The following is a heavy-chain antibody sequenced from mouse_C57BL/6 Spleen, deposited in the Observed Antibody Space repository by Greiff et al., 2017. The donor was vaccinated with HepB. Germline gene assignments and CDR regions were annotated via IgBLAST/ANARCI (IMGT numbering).Heavy chain of an antibody. J-gene: IGHJ4*01. CDR1: GYAFTNYL. Sequence: VQLQQSGAELVRPGTSVKVSCKASGYAFTNYLIEWVKQRPGQGLEWIGVINPGSGGTNYNEKFKGKATLTADKSSSTAYMQLSSLTSEDSAVYFCARRTRYAMDYWGQGTSVTVSS. CDR2: INPGSGGT. V-gene: IGHV1-54*01. CDR3: ARRTRYAMDY.